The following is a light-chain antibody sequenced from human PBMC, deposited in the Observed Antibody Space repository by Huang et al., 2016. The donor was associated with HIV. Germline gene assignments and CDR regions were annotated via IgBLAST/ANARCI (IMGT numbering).Light chain of an antibody. Sequence: ILLTQFPATLSVSPGQRVTLSCRASQSVGGKLAWYQQRPGQAHRILIYGASTRVPTIPDRFSGSGSGTEFTLTISSLQSEDFAVYYCQQYDTWPPLTFGGGTKV. CDR1: QSVGGK. J-gene: IGKJ4*01. CDR3: QQYDTWPPLT. CDR2: GAS. V-gene: IGKV3-15*01.